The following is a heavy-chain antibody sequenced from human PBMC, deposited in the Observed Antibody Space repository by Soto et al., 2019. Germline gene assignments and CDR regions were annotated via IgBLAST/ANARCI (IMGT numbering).Heavy chain of an antibody. V-gene: IGHV3-23*01. J-gene: IGHJ3*01. CDR2: ISGSGDST. Sequence: GGSLRLSCAASGFTFSSYAMSWVRQAPGKGLEWVSAISGSGDSTYYADSVKGRFTISRDSSTNTLYLQMNSLRVEDTAKYYCAKFKGARIAGPSFRVFDFWGQGTMVTVSS. D-gene: IGHD6-13*01. CDR1: GFTFSSYA. CDR3: AKFKGARIAGPSFRVFDF.